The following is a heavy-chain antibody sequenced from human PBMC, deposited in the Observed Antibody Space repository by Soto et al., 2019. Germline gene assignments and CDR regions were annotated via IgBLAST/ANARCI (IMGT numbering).Heavy chain of an antibody. Sequence: GESLKISCKGSGCSFTSYWISRVREMPGKGLEWMGRIYPSDTYTNYSPPFQRHVTISAAKSINTAYLQWSSLEAAAAAMYYCGGQGAYCSGGNCYIFFDVWGQGTMVTVSS. CDR1: GCSFTSYW. CDR2: IYPSDTYT. CDR3: GGQGAYCSGGNCYIFFDV. J-gene: IGHJ3*01. V-gene: IGHV5-10-1*01. D-gene: IGHD2-15*01.